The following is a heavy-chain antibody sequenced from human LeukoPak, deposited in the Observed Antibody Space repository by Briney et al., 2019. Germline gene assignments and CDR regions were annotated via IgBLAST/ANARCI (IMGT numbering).Heavy chain of an antibody. D-gene: IGHD3-22*01. CDR2: IYYSGST. J-gene: IGHJ4*02. CDR1: GGSISSSSYD. V-gene: IGHV4-39*01. Sequence: PSETLSLTCTVSGGSISSSSYDWGWIRQPPGKGLEWIGSIYYSGSTYYNPSLKSRVTMSVDTSKNQFSLKLSSVTAADTAVYCCARQDYYDSSGYLFDYWGQGTLVTVSS. CDR3: ARQDYYDSSGYLFDY.